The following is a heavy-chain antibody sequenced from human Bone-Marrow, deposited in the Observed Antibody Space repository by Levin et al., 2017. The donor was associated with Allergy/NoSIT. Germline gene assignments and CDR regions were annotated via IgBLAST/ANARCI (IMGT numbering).Heavy chain of an antibody. J-gene: IGHJ6*02. CDR2: RSYDGSNQ. D-gene: IGHD4-23*01. Sequence: GGSLRLSCVMSGFSLSSYAMHWVRQAPGKGLEWLTVRSYDGSNQDYTDSVKGRFTISSDRSKNTLYLQMDRLRPDDTAVYYCTRADYGGNSAGYYYGMDVWGQGTTVTVSS. V-gene: IGHV3-30*04. CDR1: GFSLSSYA. CDR3: TRADYGGNSAGYYYGMDV.